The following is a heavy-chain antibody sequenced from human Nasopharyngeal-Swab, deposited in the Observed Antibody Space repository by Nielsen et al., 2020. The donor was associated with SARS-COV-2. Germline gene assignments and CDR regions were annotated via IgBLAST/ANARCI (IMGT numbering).Heavy chain of an antibody. CDR3: ASPAGRTKDFDY. V-gene: IGHV3-74*01. CDR2: INSDGGNT. D-gene: IGHD1/OR15-1a*01. J-gene: IGHJ4*02. CDR1: GFTFSNYW. Sequence: GVLKISCAASGFTFSNYWMHWVRQAPGKGLVWVSRINSDGGNTNYADSVKGRFTISRDNAKNTLYLQMNSLRAEDTAVYYCASPAGRTKDFDYWGQGTLVTVSS.